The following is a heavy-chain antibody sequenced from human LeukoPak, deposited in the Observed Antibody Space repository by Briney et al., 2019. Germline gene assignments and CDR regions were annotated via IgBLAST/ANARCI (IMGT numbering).Heavy chain of an antibody. CDR3: ARVRFGYSSIPFDY. Sequence: GGSLRLSCAASGFTFSSYWMHWVRQAPGKGLVLLSRINSDGSSTSYADSVKGRFTISRDNAKNTLYLQMNSLRAEDTAVYYCARVRFGYSSIPFDYWGQGTLVTVSS. V-gene: IGHV3-74*01. J-gene: IGHJ4*02. D-gene: IGHD6-19*01. CDR2: INSDGSST. CDR1: GFTFSSYW.